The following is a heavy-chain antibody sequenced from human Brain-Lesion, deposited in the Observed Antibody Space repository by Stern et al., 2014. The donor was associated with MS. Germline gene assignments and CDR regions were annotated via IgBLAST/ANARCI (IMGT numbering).Heavy chain of an antibody. CDR3: ARVTEFLRFFYPDY. CDR2: ISYSGNT. V-gene: IGHV4-31*03. CDR1: GGAVSSGDRY. D-gene: IGHD3-3*01. Sequence: QVQLVESGPGLVKPSQTLSLTCTVSGGAVSSGDRYWSWIRQHPENGLEWIGYISYSGNTYYNPSLESRVTISMDRSKNQFSLKLRSVTAADTAVYYCARVTEFLRFFYPDYWGQGIRVTVSS. J-gene: IGHJ4*02.